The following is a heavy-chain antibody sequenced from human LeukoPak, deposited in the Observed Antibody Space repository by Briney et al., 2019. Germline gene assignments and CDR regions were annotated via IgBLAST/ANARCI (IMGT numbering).Heavy chain of an antibody. D-gene: IGHD6-13*01. CDR1: GGSFSGYY. Sequence: PSETLSLTCAVYGGSFSGYYWGWIRQPPGKGLEWIGSIYYSGNTYYNPSLKSRVTISIDTSKNQFSLKLSSVTAADTAVYYCARAVASAAPFDPWGQGTLVTVSS. J-gene: IGHJ5*02. V-gene: IGHV4-34*01. CDR2: IYYSGNT. CDR3: ARAVASAAPFDP.